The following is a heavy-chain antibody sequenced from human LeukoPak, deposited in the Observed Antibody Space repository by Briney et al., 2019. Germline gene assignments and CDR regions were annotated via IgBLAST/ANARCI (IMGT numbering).Heavy chain of an antibody. CDR3: AADSHTSGFDY. V-gene: IGHV1-69*13. Sequence: SVKVSCKASGGRFGNYALNWVRQAPGQRCEWMGAITPLYGASNYAQKFQGRLTIVADESTGTGYMELRSLASEDTAVYYCAADSHTSGFDYWAQGTLVTVSS. CDR2: ITPLYGAS. J-gene: IGHJ4*02. D-gene: IGHD1-1*01. CDR1: GGRFGNYA.